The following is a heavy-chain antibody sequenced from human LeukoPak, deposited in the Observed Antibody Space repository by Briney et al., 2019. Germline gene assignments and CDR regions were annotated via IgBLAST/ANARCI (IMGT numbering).Heavy chain of an antibody. CDR1: GDSVSSNSAA. J-gene: IGHJ4*02. D-gene: IGHD3-3*01. CDR3: ARSSGGRRRFLEWLLDY. CDR2: TYYRSKWYN. V-gene: IGHV6-1*01. Sequence: SQTLSLTCAISGDSVSSNSAAWNWIRQSPSRGLEWLGRTYYRSKWYNDYAVSVKSRITINPDTSKNQFSLQLNSVTPEDTAVYYCARSSGGRRRFLEWLLDYWGQGTLVTVSS.